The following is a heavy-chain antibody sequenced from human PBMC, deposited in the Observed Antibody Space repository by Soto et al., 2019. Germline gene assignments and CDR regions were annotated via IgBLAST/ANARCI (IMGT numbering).Heavy chain of an antibody. CDR1: GGSFSGYY. D-gene: IGHD1-26*01. J-gene: IGHJ6*02. V-gene: IGHV4-34*01. Sequence: QVQLQQWGAGLLKPSETLSLTCAVYGGSFSGYYWSWIRQPPGKGLEWIGEINHSGSTNYNPSLKSRVTISVDASKNQFSRKLSSVTAAATAVYYCARRRGATPYYYYGMDVWGQGTTVTVSS. CDR2: INHSGST. CDR3: ARRRGATPYYYYGMDV.